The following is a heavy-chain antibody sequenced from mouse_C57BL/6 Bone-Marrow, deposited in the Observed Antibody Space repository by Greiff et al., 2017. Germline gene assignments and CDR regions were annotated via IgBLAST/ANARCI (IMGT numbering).Heavy chain of an antibody. CDR1: GYTFTDYY. CDR2: INPYNGGT. V-gene: IGHV1-19*01. Sequence: VLLQQSGPVLVKPGASVKMSCKASGYTFTDYYMNWVKQSHGQGLEWIGVINPYNGGTSYNQKFKGKATLTVDKSSSTAYLELNSLTSEDSAVYYCARAGPWFAYWGQGTLVTVSA. CDR3: ARAGPWFAY. J-gene: IGHJ3*01.